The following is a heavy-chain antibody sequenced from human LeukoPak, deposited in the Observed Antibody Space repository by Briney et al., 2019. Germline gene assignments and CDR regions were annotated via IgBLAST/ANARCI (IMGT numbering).Heavy chain of an antibody. Sequence: GASVKVSCKASGYTFTGYYMHWVRQAPGQGLEWMGWINPNSGGTNYAQKFQGRVTMTRDTSISTAYMELSRLRSDDMAVYYCARILGGPVHAFDIWGQGTMVTVSS. CDR2: INPNSGGT. V-gene: IGHV1-2*02. CDR3: ARILGGPVHAFDI. J-gene: IGHJ3*02. CDR1: GYTFTGYY. D-gene: IGHD2-15*01.